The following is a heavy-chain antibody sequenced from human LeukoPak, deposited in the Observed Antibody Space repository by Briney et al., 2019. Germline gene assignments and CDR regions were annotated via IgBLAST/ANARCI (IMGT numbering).Heavy chain of an antibody. D-gene: IGHD4-23*01. Sequence: SETLSLTCTVSGGSISSYYWSWIRQPPGKGLEWIGYIYYSGNTNYNPSLKSRVTISIDTSKNQFSLKLTSVTAADAAMYYCARDWYGGNPFDYWGQGALVTVSS. J-gene: IGHJ4*01. V-gene: IGHV4-59*01. CDR3: ARDWYGGNPFDY. CDR2: IYYSGNT. CDR1: GGSISSYY.